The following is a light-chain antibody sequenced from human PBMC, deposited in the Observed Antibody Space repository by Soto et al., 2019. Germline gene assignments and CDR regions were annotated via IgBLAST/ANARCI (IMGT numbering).Light chain of an antibody. CDR3: QQYGSSPSFT. Sequence: EIVLTQSPGTLSLSPGERATLSCRASQSVSSRYLAWYQQKPGQAPRLLMYGASNRATDIPDRFSGSGSGTDFTLTISRLEPEDFAVYFCQQYGSSPSFTFGQGTKVEIK. CDR2: GAS. V-gene: IGKV3-20*01. CDR1: QSVSSRY. J-gene: IGKJ2*01.